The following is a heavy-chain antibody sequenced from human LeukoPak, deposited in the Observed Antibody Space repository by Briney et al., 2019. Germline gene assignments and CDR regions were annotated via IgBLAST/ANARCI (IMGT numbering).Heavy chain of an antibody. V-gene: IGHV3-30*03. CDR2: TSHDGNAE. J-gene: IGHJ1*01. Sequence: GTSLRLSCEVSGFTISNHGMHWVRQAPGKGLEWVAMTSHDGNAEYYADSVKGRFTISRDNSKNTLYLQMNSLRAEDTAVYYCARDALYSSSWDAEYFQHWGQGTLVTVSS. CDR3: ARDALYSSSWDAEYFQH. D-gene: IGHD6-13*01. CDR1: GFTISNHG.